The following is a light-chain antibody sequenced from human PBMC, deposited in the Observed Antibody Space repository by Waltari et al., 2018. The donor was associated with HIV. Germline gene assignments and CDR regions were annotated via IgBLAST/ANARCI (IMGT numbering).Light chain of an antibody. Sequence: SYELTQPPSVSVSPGQTASITCSGDKLGDKYACWYQQKPRQSPVLVIYQDSKRPSGIAARFSGSNAGNTATLTISGTQAMDEADYYCQAWDSSTVVFGGGTKLTVL. CDR1: KLGDKY. J-gene: IGLJ2*01. V-gene: IGLV3-1*01. CDR3: QAWDSSTVV. CDR2: QDS.